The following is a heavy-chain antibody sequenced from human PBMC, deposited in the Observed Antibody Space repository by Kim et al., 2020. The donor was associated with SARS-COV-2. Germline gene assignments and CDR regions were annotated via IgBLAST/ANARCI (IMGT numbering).Heavy chain of an antibody. D-gene: IGHD4-4*01. Sequence: GSVKGRFTISRENAKNSWYLQMNSLRAGDTAVYYCARAKRDSYSYYVDYWGQGTLVTVSS. V-gene: IGHV3-13*01. J-gene: IGHJ4*02. CDR3: ARAKRDSYSYYVDY.